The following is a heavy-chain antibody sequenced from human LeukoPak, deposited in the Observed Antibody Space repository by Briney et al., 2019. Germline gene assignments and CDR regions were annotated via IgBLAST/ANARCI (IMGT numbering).Heavy chain of an antibody. J-gene: IGHJ6*02. CDR1: GYTLTELS. V-gene: IGHV1-2*04. Sequence: ASVKVSCKVSGYTLTELSMHWVRQAPGQGLEWMGWINPNSGGTNYAQKFQGWVTMTRDTSISTAYMELSRLRSDDTAVYYCARGRAIFGVVINPWDYYYGMDVWGQGTTVTVSS. CDR3: ARGRAIFGVVINPWDYYYGMDV. D-gene: IGHD3-3*01. CDR2: INPNSGGT.